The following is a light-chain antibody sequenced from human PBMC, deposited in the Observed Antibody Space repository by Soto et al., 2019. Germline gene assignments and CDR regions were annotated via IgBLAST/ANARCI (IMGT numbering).Light chain of an antibody. Sequence: EIVMTQSPATLSVSPGERATLSCRASQSVKTFLVWYQQRPGQAPRLLIYDASNRATGIPARFSGSGSGTDFTLTIRSLEPEDFAIYYCQQRTNWPLTTFGHGTRLEIK. V-gene: IGKV3-11*01. CDR2: DAS. J-gene: IGKJ5*01. CDR3: QQRTNWPLTT. CDR1: QSVKTF.